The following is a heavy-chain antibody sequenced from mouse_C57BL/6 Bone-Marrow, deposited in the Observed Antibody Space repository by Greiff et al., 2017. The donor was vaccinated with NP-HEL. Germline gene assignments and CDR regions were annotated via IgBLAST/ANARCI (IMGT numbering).Heavy chain of an antibody. V-gene: IGHV1-42*01. D-gene: IGHD1-1*01. CDR2: INPSTGGT. J-gene: IGHJ1*03. Sequence: EVKVVESGPELVKPGASVKISCKASGYSFTGYYMNWVKQSPEKSLEWIGEINPSTGGTTYNQKFKAKATLTVDKSSSTAYMQLKSLTAEDSAVYYCVGSSYFYWYFDVWGTGTTVTVSS. CDR3: VGSSYFYWYFDV. CDR1: GYSFTGYY.